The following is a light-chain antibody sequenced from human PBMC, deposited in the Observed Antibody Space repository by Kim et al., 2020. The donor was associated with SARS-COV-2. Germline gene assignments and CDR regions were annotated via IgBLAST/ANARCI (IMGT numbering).Light chain of an antibody. CDR3: ATWDNSLNGWV. Sequence: QSVLTQPPSAWGTPGQRVTISCSGSRPNVGSHFVNWFQQLPGTAPKLLLHNDDRRPSGVPDRFSGSRSGASASLAISGLQSEDEADYCCATWDNSLNGWVFGGGTQLTVL. CDR1: RPNVGSHF. J-gene: IGLJ3*02. V-gene: IGLV1-44*01. CDR2: NDD.